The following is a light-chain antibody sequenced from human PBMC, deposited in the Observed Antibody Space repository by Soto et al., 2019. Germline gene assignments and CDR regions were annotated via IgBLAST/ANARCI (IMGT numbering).Light chain of an antibody. CDR3: SSYTSSSTPVV. Sequence: QSALTPPASVSGSPGQSITISCTGTSSDVGGYNYVSWYQQHPAKAPKLMIYDVSNRPSGVSNRFSGSKSGNTASLTISGLQAEDEADYYCSSYTSSSTPVVFGGGTKGTVL. CDR2: DVS. V-gene: IGLV2-14*01. CDR1: SSDVGGYNY. J-gene: IGLJ2*01.